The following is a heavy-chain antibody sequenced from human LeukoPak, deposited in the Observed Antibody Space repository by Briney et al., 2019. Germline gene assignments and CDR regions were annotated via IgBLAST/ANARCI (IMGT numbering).Heavy chain of an antibody. D-gene: IGHD3-10*01. CDR3: ARRGYYYYYMDV. CDR2: MNPNSGNT. J-gene: IGHJ6*03. V-gene: IGHV1-8*01. CDR1: GYTFTSYD. Sequence: ASVKVSCKASGYTFTSYDINWVRQATGQGLEWMGWMNPNSGNTGYAQKFQGRDTMTRNTSISTAYMELSSLRSEDTAVYYCARRGYYYYYMDVWGKGTTVTVSS.